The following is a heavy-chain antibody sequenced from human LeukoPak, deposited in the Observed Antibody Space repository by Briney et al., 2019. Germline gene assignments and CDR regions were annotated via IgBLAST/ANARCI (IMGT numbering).Heavy chain of an antibody. D-gene: IGHD3-22*01. CDR2: ISWNSGSI. V-gene: IGHV3-9*01. CDR1: GFTFYDYA. Sequence: PGRSLRLSCAASGFTFYDYAMHWVRQAPGKGLEWVSGISWNSGSIGYADSVKGRFTISRDNAKNSLYLQMNSLRAEDTAVYYCAKVGYYNDSSGYYLDYFDYWGQGTLVTVSS. J-gene: IGHJ4*02. CDR3: AKVGYYNDSSGYYLDYFDY.